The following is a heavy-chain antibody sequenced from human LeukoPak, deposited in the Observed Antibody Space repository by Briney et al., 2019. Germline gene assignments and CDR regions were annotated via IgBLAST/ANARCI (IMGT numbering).Heavy chain of an antibody. D-gene: IGHD5-18*01. CDR3: ARDGGYRSIDY. CDR1: GFTFDDYA. CDR2: ISWNSGSI. V-gene: IGHV3-9*01. J-gene: IGHJ4*02. Sequence: GGSLRLSCAASGFTFDDYAMHWVRQAPGKGLEWVSGISWNSGSIGYADSVKGRFTISRDNAKNSLYLQMNSLRAEDTAVYYCARDGGYRSIDYWGQGTLVTVSS.